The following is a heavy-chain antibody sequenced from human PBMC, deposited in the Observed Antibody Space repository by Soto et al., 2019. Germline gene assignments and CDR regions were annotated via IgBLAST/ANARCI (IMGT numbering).Heavy chain of an antibody. V-gene: IGHV3-64*01. CDR1: GFTLSGYA. J-gene: IGHJ6*03. CDR3: ARRARPDFSYMDV. D-gene: IGHD6-6*01. CDR2: ISSNGVGT. Sequence: GGSLRLSCAASGFTLSGYAMDWVRQAPGKGLEYVSGISSNGVGTYYANSVQGRLTISRDNSKNTVYLQMGSLRPEDMAVYYCARRARPDFSYMDVGGKGTTVTV.